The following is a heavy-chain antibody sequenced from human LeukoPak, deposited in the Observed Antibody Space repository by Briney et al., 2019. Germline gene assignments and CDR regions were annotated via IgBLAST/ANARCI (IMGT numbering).Heavy chain of an antibody. Sequence: SETLSLTCTVSGGSISSYYWSWIRQPAGKGLEWIGRIYTSGSTNYNPSLKSRVTMSVDTSKNQFSLKLSSVTAADTAVYYCARDNYYYGSGSYCNFDYWGQGTLVTVSS. CDR1: GGSISSYY. J-gene: IGHJ4*02. CDR3: ARDNYYYGSGSYCNFDY. D-gene: IGHD3-10*01. CDR2: IYTSGST. V-gene: IGHV4-4*07.